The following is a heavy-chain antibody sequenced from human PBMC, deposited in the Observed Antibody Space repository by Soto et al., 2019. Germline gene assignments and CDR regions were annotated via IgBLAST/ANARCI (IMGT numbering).Heavy chain of an antibody. Sequence: SETLSLTCAVSGGSISSSNWWSWVRQPPGKGLEWIGEIYHSGSTNYNPSLKSRVTISVDKSKNQFSLKLSSVTAADTAVYYCARVSYYDSSGYYSERYYLYYWGQGTLVTVSS. CDR3: ARVSYYDSSGYYSERYYLYY. V-gene: IGHV4-4*02. D-gene: IGHD3-22*01. CDR2: IYHSGST. CDR1: GGSISSSNW. J-gene: IGHJ4*02.